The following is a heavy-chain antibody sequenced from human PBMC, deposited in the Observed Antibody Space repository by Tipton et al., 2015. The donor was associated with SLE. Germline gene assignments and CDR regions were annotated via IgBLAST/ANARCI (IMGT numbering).Heavy chain of an antibody. Sequence: TLSLTCAVHDGSLSNYYWSWFRRPPGRGLEWIGEITRRGKTNYNPSLKSRVTISVDTSKNQFSLNLRSVTAADTAVYYCARLSGSEPAAWGQGTTVTVSS. J-gene: IGHJ6*02. CDR3: ARLSGSEPAA. V-gene: IGHV4-34*01. CDR1: DGSLSNYY. D-gene: IGHD1-26*01. CDR2: ITRRGKT.